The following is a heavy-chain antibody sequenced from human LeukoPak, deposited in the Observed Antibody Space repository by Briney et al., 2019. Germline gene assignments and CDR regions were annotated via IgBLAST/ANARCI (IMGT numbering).Heavy chain of an antibody. Sequence: GGSLRLSCAASGFSFSSYGMHWVRQAPGKGLEWVAGISYDGSNKYYADSVKGRFTISRDNSKNTLYLQMNSLRAEDTAVYYCAKAPTSNQWLVYDYYYGMDVWGQGTTVTVSS. J-gene: IGHJ6*01. V-gene: IGHV3-30*18. CDR2: ISYDGSNK. D-gene: IGHD6-19*01. CDR1: GFSFSSYG. CDR3: AKAPTSNQWLVYDYYYGMDV.